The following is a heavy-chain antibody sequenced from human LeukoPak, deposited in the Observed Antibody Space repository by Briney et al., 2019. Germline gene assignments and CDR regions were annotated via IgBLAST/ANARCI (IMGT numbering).Heavy chain of an antibody. CDR1: GGSFSGYY. Sequence: PSETLSLTCAVYGGSFSGYYWSWIRQPPGKGLEWIGEINHSGSNNYNPSLKSRVTISVDTSKNQFSLKLRSVTAADTVLYYCARVSPYDFWSGLLQVGSQNWFDPWGQGTLVTVSS. J-gene: IGHJ5*02. V-gene: IGHV4-34*01. D-gene: IGHD3-3*01. CDR2: INHSGSN. CDR3: ARVSPYDFWSGLLQVGSQNWFDP.